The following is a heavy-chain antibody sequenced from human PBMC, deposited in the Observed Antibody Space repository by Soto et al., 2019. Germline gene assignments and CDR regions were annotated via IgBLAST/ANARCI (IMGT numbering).Heavy chain of an antibody. CDR3: AKDIRSGGSCADY. CDR2: ISYDGNNK. V-gene: IGHV3-30-3*01. Sequence: QVQLVESEGGEVQPGRSLRLSCAASGFTFSRYAMHWVRQAPGKGLEWVSVISYDGNNKYYADSVKGRFTISRDNSKNRVLLQMNSLRPEDTAVYYCAKDIRSGGSCADYWGQGTLVTVSS. CDR1: GFTFSRYA. D-gene: IGHD2-15*01. J-gene: IGHJ4*02.